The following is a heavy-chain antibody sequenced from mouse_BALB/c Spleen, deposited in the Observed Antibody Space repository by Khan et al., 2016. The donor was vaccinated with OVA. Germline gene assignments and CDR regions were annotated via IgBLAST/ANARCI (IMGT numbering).Heavy chain of an antibody. CDR1: GYSITSDYA. CDR2: INYSGRT. V-gene: IGHV3-2*02. Sequence: EVQLQESGPGLVNPSQSLSLTCTVTGYSITSDYAWNWIRQFPGNKLEWMGYINYSGRTNYNPALKSRISITRDTSKNQFFLQLNSVTTEDTATYDCARDGARYNYAMDYWGQGTSVTVSA. D-gene: IGHD1-1*02. CDR3: ARDGARYNYAMDY. J-gene: IGHJ4*01.